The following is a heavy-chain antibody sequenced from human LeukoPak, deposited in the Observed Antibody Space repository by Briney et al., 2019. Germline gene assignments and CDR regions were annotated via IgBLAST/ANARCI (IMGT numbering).Heavy chain of an antibody. D-gene: IGHD3-10*01. V-gene: IGHV4-34*01. J-gene: IGHJ4*02. CDR3: ARLRVSGSYLYYFDY. CDR2: IYHSGST. Sequence: SETLSLTCAVYGGSFSGYYWSWIRQPPGKGLEWIGSIYHSGSTYYNPSLKSRVTISVDTSKNRFTLKLSSVTAADTAVYYCARLRVSGSYLYYFDYWGQGTLVTVSS. CDR1: GGSFSGYY.